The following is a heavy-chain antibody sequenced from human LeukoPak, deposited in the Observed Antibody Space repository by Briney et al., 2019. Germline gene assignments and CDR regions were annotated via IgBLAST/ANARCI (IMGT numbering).Heavy chain of an antibody. J-gene: IGHJ6*03. CDR1: GYTFTSYD. V-gene: IGHV1-8*01. CDR2: MNPNSGNT. CDR3: ASSPFYYYYMDV. Sequence: ASVKVSCKASGYTFTSYDINWVRQATGQGLEWMGWMNPNSGNTGYAQKFQGRVTMTRNTSISTAYMELSSLRSEDTAVYYCASSPFYYYYMDVWGKGTTVTVCS.